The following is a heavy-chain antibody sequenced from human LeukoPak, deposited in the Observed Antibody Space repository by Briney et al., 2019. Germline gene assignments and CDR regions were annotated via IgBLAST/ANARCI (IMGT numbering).Heavy chain of an antibody. Sequence: PSETLSLTCSVSAGSINNYLWNWIRQPPGKGLEWIGNTHSSGTTNYNPSLKSRVIISVDTSKNQFSLKLSSVTAADTAVYYCARRVHGDYGNWCDPWGQGTLVTVSP. V-gene: IGHV4-59*08. CDR3: ARRVHGDYGNWCDP. CDR2: THSSGTT. D-gene: IGHD4-17*01. CDR1: AGSINNYL. J-gene: IGHJ5*02.